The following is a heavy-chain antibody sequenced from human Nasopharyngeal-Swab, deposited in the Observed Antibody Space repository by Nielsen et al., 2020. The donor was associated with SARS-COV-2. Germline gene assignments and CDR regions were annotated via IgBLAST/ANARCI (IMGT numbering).Heavy chain of an antibody. Sequence: RQAPGKGLEWIGSICSGGTTYYNASLKSRVTISVDTSKSQFSLKLPSWTAADTAMYYCARQRNHAFDIWGQGTMVTVSS. J-gene: IGHJ3*02. V-gene: IGHV4-39*01. CDR2: ICSGGTT. CDR3: ARQRNHAFDI.